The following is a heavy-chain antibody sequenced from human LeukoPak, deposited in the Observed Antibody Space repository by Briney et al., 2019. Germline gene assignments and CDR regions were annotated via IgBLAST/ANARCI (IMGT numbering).Heavy chain of an antibody. CDR3: AREQLYSGYYGLDV. CDR1: GFTFSSFA. CDR2: ISYDGNNN. V-gene: IGHV3-30-3*01. J-gene: IGHJ6*02. D-gene: IGHD2-21*01. Sequence: GGSLRLSCAASGFTFSSFAMHWVRQAPGKGLEWVAVISYDGNNNYYADSVRGRFTISRDNSKNTVNLQVNSLRPEDTAVYYCAREQLYSGYYGLDVWGQGTTLTVSS.